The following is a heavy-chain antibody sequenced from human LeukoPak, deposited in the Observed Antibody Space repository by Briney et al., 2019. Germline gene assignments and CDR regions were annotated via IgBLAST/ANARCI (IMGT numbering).Heavy chain of an antibody. Sequence: SETLSLTCTVSGGSISSYYCSWIRQPPGKGLEWIGYIYYSGSTNYNPSLKSRVAISVHTSKNQFSLNLSSVTAADTAVYYCATSKDYYGGIFDYWGQGTLVTVTS. CDR2: IYYSGST. V-gene: IGHV4-59*01. CDR1: GGSISSYY. CDR3: ATSKDYYGGIFDY. J-gene: IGHJ4*02. D-gene: IGHD4-23*01.